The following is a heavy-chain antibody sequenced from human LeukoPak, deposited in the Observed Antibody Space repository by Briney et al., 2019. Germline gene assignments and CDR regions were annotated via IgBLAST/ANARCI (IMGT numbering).Heavy chain of an antibody. Sequence: ETLSLTCTVSGGSISSYYWSWVRQAPGKGLEWVSVISSSGTGTYYVDSVKGRFTISRDNSKNTLYLQMNSLRAEDTALYYCAKKAEAFGDSVTQHWGQGTLVTVSS. CDR3: AKKAEAFGDSVTQH. CDR2: ISSSGTGT. D-gene: IGHD4-17*01. J-gene: IGHJ1*01. CDR1: GGSISSYY. V-gene: IGHV3-23*01.